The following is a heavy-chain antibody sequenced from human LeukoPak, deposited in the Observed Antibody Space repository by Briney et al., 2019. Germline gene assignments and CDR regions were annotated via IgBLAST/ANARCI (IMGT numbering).Heavy chain of an antibody. CDR2: INHSGST. V-gene: IGHV4-34*01. CDR3: ARGSYDSSGYYSGIDY. CDR1: GGSFSGYY. D-gene: IGHD3-22*01. Sequence: SETLSLTCAVYGGSFSGYYWSWIRQPPGKGLEWIGEINHSGSTNYNPSLKSRVTIPVDTSKNQFSLKLSSVTAADTAVYYCARGSYDSSGYYSGIDYWGQGTLVTVSS. J-gene: IGHJ4*02.